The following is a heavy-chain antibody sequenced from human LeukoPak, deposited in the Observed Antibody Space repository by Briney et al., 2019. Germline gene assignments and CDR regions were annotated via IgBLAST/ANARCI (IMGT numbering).Heavy chain of an antibody. V-gene: IGHV4-39*01. CDR2: IYYSGST. J-gene: IGHJ3*02. CDR1: GGSISSSSYY. CDR3: ARGGTYGGAFDI. D-gene: IGHD4-17*01. Sequence: GSLRLSCTVSGGSISSSSYYWGWIRQPPGKGLEWIGSIYYSGSTYYNPSLKSRVTISVDTSKNQFSLKLSSVTAADTAVYYCARGGTYGGAFDIWGQGTMVTVSS.